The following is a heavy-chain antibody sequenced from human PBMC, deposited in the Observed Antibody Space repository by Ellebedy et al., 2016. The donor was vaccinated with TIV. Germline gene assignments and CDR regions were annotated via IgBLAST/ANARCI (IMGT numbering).Heavy chain of an antibody. Sequence: SETLSLXCAVSGGSISSYYWSWIRQPPGKGLEWIGEINHSGSTNYNPSLKSRVTISVDTSKNQFSLKLSSVTAADTAVYYCARRHYDSSGYYQFDYWGQGTLVTVSS. V-gene: IGHV4-34*01. CDR3: ARRHYDSSGYYQFDY. D-gene: IGHD3-22*01. CDR1: GGSISSYY. CDR2: INHSGST. J-gene: IGHJ4*02.